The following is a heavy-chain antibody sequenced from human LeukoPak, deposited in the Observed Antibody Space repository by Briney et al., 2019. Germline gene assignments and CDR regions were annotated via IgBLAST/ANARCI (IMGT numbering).Heavy chain of an antibody. CDR2: ISSSSSTI. CDR1: GFTFSSYS. D-gene: IGHD2-15*01. V-gene: IGHV3-48*04. J-gene: IGHJ5*02. CDR3: ASLEGYCSGGSCYLGEFDP. Sequence: GGSLRLSCAASGFTFSSYSMNWVRQAPGKGLEWVSYISSSSSTIYYADSVKGPFTISRDNAKNSLYLQMNSLRAEDTAVYYCASLEGYCSGGSCYLGEFDPWGQGTLVTVSS.